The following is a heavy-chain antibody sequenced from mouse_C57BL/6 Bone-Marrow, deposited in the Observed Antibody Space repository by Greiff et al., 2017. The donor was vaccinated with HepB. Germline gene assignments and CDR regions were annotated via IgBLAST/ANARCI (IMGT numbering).Heavy chain of an antibody. CDR2: IYWDDDK. D-gene: IGHD1-1*01. CDR1: GFSLSTSGMG. V-gene: IGHV8-12*01. J-gene: IGHJ1*03. CDR3: ARRLYYYGSSPWYFDV. Sequence: QVTLKVSGPGILQSSQTLSLTCSFSGFSLSTSGMGVCWIRQPSGKGLEWLAHIYWDDDKRYNPSLKSRLTISKDTSRNEVFLKITSVDTADTATYYSARRLYYYGSSPWYFDVWGTGTTVTDAS.